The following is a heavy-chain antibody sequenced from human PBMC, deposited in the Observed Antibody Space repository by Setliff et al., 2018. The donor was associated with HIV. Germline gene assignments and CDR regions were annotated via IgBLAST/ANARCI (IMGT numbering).Heavy chain of an antibody. CDR3: TKDHLSGWASDC. Sequence: PGGSLRLSCAASGFSFSRLWMTWVRQAPGKGLEFVANIGQDGVDKFYVDSVKGRFTISRDNAKDSVYLQMNSLRVEDTAMYYCTKDHLSGWASDCWGQGTLVTVSS. V-gene: IGHV3-7*01. CDR1: GFSFSRLW. D-gene: IGHD6-19*01. J-gene: IGHJ4*02. CDR2: IGQDGVDK.